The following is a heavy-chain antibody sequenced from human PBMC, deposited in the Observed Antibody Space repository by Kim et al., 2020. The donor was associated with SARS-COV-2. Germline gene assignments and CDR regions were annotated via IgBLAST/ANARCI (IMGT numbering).Heavy chain of an antibody. Sequence: SVKVSCKASGGTFSSYTISWVRQAPGQGLEWMGRIIPILGIANYAQKFQGRVTITADKSTSTAYMELSSLRSEDTAVYYCAREARAWIQLWLFGNWFDPWGQGTLVTVSS. CDR3: AREARAWIQLWLFGNWFDP. CDR2: IIPILGIA. J-gene: IGHJ5*02. CDR1: GGTFSSYT. D-gene: IGHD5-18*01. V-gene: IGHV1-69*04.